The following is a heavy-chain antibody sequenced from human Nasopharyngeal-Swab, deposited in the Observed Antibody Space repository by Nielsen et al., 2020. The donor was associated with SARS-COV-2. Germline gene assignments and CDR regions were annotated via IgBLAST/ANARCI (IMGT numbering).Heavy chain of an antibody. Sequence: ASVKVSCKASGYTFTSYYMHWVRQAPGQGLEWTGIINPSGGSTSYAQKFQGRVTMTRDTSTSTVYMELSSLRSEDTAVYYCARDVDSSGYYAWFDPWGQGTLVTVSS. CDR1: GYTFTSYY. CDR2: INPSGGST. V-gene: IGHV1-46*01. CDR3: ARDVDSSGYYAWFDP. J-gene: IGHJ5*02. D-gene: IGHD3-22*01.